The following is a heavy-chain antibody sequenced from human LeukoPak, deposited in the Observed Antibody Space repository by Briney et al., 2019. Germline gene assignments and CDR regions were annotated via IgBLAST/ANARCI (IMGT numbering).Heavy chain of an antibody. V-gene: IGHV3-30-3*01. CDR1: GFTFSIYA. D-gene: IGHD3-3*01. Sequence: GGSLRLSCAASGFTFSIYAMNWVRQAPGKGLEWVAAIPHDGSNALYADSVKGRFTISRDDSKNTQYLQMNSLRIEDSAMYYCATGSDYYYASWGQGTLVTVSS. CDR3: ATGSDYYYAS. CDR2: IPHDGSNA. J-gene: IGHJ5*02.